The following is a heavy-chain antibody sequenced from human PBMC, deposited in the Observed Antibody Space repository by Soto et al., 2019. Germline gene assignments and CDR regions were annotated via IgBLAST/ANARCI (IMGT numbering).Heavy chain of an antibody. V-gene: IGHV4-31*03. Sequence: QVQLQESGPGLVKPSQTLSLTCTVSGGSISSGGYYWSWIRQHPGKGLEWIGSIYYSGSTYYNPSLKGRVTIAVDTSKNRCSLTVSSVTAAGTAVYYCARGVLLWGQGTLVTVSS. J-gene: IGHJ4*02. CDR3: ARGVLL. CDR1: GGSISSGGYY. D-gene: IGHD3-16*01. CDR2: IYYSGST.